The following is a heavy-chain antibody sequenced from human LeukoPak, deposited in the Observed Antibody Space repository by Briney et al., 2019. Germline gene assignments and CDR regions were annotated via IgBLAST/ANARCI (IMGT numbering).Heavy chain of an antibody. Sequence: ASVKVSCKASGYTFTSYYMHWVRQAPGQGLEWMGIINPSGSSTSYAQKFQGRVTMTRDMSTSTVYMELSSLRSEDTAVYYCAILVRSRDAFDIWGQGTMVTVSS. CDR2: INPSGSST. CDR1: GYTFTSYY. CDR3: AILVRSRDAFDI. D-gene: IGHD2-8*02. V-gene: IGHV1-46*01. J-gene: IGHJ3*02.